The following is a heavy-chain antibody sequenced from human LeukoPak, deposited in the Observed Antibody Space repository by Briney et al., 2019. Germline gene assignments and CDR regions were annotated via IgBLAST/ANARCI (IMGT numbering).Heavy chain of an antibody. CDR3: ARVDSSHVSDAFDI. V-gene: IGHV4-39*07. J-gene: IGHJ3*02. CDR1: GDSITSRRYY. CDR2: IYYSGST. Sequence: PSETLSLTCTVSGDSITSRRYYWGWIRQPPGRGLEWIGSIYYSGSTNYNPSLKSRVTISVDTSKNQFSLKLSSVTAADTAVYYCARVDSSHVSDAFDIWGQGTMVTVSS. D-gene: IGHD3-22*01.